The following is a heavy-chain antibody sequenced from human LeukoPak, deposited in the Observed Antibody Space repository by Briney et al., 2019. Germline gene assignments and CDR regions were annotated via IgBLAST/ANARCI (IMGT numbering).Heavy chain of an antibody. D-gene: IGHD6-13*01. CDR3: AKDLRWQQLVFDY. V-gene: IGHV3-23*01. J-gene: IGHJ4*02. CDR2: ISGSGDST. CDR1: GFTFSSYA. Sequence: HPGGSLRLSCAASGFTFSSYAMSWVRQAPGKGLEWVSGISGSGDSTYYADSVKGRFTISRDNSKNTLYLQMNSLRAEDTAVYYCAKDLRWQQLVFDYWGQGTLVTVSS.